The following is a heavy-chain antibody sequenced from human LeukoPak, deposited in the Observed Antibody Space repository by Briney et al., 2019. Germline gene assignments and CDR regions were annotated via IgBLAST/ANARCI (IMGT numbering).Heavy chain of an antibody. V-gene: IGHV4-38-2*02. J-gene: IGHJ4*02. Sequence: PETLSLTCTVSGYSIIRGYYGGWIRQPPGKGVEWIGSIYHSGRTYYNPSLQSRVTISVDTSKNQFSMKLSYVTAADTAVYYCARVVGAPSTFDYWGRGTLVSVSS. CDR2: IYHSGRT. CDR3: ARVVGAPSTFDY. CDR1: GYSIIRGYY. D-gene: IGHD1-26*01.